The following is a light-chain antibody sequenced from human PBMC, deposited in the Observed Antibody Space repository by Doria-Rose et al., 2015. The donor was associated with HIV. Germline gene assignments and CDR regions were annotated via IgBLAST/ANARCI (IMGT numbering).Light chain of an antibody. V-gene: IGKV1-16*02. CDR1: QAISNY. CDR3: LQYNSDPLT. J-gene: IGKJ4*01. Sequence: MTQSPSSLSASVGDRVTITCRASQAISNYLAWFQQKSGKAPKSLIYSAFSLQSGVPSKFSGNGSGTDFILTISSLQPEDFATYYCLQYNSDPLTFGGGTKVEIK. CDR2: SAF.